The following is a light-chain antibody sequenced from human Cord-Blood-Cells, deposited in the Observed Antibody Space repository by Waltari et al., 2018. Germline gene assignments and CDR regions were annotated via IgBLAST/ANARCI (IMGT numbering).Light chain of an antibody. Sequence: QSALTQPASVSGSPGQSITISCTGTSSDVGGYNYGSWYQQHPGKAPKLMIYDVSNRPSGVSNRCSGSKSGITASLTISGLQAEDEADYYCSSYTSSSTLYVFGTGTKVTVL. V-gene: IGLV2-14*01. J-gene: IGLJ1*01. CDR2: DVS. CDR3: SSYTSSSTLYV. CDR1: SSDVGGYNY.